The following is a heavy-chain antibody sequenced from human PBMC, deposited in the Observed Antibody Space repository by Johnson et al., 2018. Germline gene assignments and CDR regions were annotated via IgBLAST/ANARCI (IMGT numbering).Heavy chain of an antibody. D-gene: IGHD2-8*01. CDR2: ISSDGSST. CDR1: GFTFSSYW. CDR3: ARDDRLMVYAIGGMDV. Sequence: VQLQESGGGLVQPGGSLSLSCAASGFTFSSYWMHWVRQAPGKGLVWVSRISSDGSSTSYAASVKGRFTISRDNAKNTLYLQMNSLRAEDTAVYYCARDDRLMVYAIGGMDVWGQGTTVTVAS. V-gene: IGHV3-74*01. J-gene: IGHJ6*02.